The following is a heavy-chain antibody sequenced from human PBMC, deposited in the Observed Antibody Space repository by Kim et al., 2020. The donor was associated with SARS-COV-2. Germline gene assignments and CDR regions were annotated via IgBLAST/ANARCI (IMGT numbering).Heavy chain of an antibody. CDR1: GFSFRNYG. D-gene: IGHD3-10*01. CDR2: IWYDGSSR. J-gene: IGHJ6*02. V-gene: IGHV3-33*01. CDR3: ARDHYYGSGTQYRGHGMDV. Sequence: GGSLRLSCVASGFSFRNYGMHWVRQAPGKGLEWVAGIWYDGSSRYYVDSVKGRFTISRDNSKNTLFLQMNGLRGDDTAVYYCARDHYYGSGTQYRGHGMDVWGQGTTVTVSS.